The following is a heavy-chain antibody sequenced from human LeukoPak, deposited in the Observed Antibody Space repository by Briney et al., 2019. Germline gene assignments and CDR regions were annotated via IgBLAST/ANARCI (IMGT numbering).Heavy chain of an antibody. Sequence: GGSLTLSCAASKFTFSNYAMSWLRQAPGKGLEWVSAISNSGGNTYYADSAKGRFTISRDNSKNTLYLQMNSLRADDTAVYYCAKDVGATRGYYFDYWGQGTLVTVSS. V-gene: IGHV3-23*01. CDR2: ISNSGGNT. CDR3: AKDVGATRGYYFDY. D-gene: IGHD1-26*01. CDR1: KFTFSNYA. J-gene: IGHJ4*02.